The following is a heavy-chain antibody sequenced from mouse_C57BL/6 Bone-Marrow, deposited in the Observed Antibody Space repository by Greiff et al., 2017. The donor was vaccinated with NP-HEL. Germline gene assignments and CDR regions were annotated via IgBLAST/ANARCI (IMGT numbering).Heavy chain of an antibody. Sequence: EVKLVESEGGLVQPGSSMKLSCTASGFTFSDYYMALVRQVPEKGLEWVANINYDGSSTYYLDSLKSRFIISRDNAKNILYLQMRSLKSEDTATYYCAREGGLRRRTYAMDYWGQGTSVTVSS. CDR1: GFTFSDYY. CDR2: INYDGSST. J-gene: IGHJ4*01. D-gene: IGHD2-4*01. V-gene: IGHV5-16*01. CDR3: AREGGLRRRTYAMDY.